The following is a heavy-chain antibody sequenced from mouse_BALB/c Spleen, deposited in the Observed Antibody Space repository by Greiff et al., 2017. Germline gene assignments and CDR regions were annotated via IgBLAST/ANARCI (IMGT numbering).Heavy chain of an antibody. CDR3: ARRRNARDFDY. CDR2: ISSGGST. CDR1: GFTFSSYA. Sequence: EVMLVESGGGLVKPGGSLKLSCAASGFTFSSYAMSWVRQTPEKRLEWVASISSGGSTYYPDSVQGRFTISRDNARNILYLQMSSLRSEDTAMYYCARRRNARDFDYWGQGTTLTVSS. J-gene: IGHJ2*01. V-gene: IGHV5-6-5*01.